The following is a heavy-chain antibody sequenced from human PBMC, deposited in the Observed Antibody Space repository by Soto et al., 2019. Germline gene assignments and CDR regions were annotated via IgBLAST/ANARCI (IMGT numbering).Heavy chain of an antibody. CDR3: ARGRGYGSYNWFDP. V-gene: IGHV4-34*01. Sequence: QVQLQQWGAGLLKPSETLSLTCAVYGGSFSGYYWSWIRQPPGKGLEWIGEINHSGSTNYNPSLKSRVTKSVDTSKNQFSLKLSSVTAADTAVYYCARGRGYGSYNWFDPWGQGTLVTVSS. J-gene: IGHJ5*02. D-gene: IGHD3-10*01. CDR2: INHSGST. CDR1: GGSFSGYY.